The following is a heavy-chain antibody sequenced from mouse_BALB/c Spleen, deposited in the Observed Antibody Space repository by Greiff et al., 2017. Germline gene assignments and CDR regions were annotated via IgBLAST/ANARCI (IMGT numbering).Heavy chain of an antibody. Sequence: DVKLQESGPSLVKPSQTLSLTCSVTGDSITSGYWNWIRKFPGNKLEYMGYISYSGSTYYNPSLKSRISITRDTSKNQYYLQLNSVTTEDTATYYCARREPLLYYFDYWGQGTTLTVSS. CDR1: GDSITSGY. D-gene: IGHD1-2*01. CDR2: ISYSGST. J-gene: IGHJ2*01. CDR3: ARREPLLYYFDY. V-gene: IGHV3-8*02.